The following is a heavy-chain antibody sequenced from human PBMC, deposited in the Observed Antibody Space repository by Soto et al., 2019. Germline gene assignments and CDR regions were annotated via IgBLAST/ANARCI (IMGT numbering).Heavy chain of an antibody. Sequence: PGGSLRLSCAASGFTFSSYAMHWVRQAPGKGLEWVAVISYDGSNKYYADSVKGRFTISRDNSKNTLYLQMNSLRAEDTAVYYCATAIAVVGPFDYWGQGTLVTVSS. V-gene: IGHV3-30-3*01. CDR2: ISYDGSNK. J-gene: IGHJ4*02. D-gene: IGHD6-19*01. CDR1: GFTFSSYA. CDR3: ATAIAVVGPFDY.